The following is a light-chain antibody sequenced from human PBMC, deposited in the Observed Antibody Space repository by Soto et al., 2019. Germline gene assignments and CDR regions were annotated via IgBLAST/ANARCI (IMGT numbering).Light chain of an antibody. J-gene: IGLJ3*02. CDR3: SSWDDGVSGWV. CDR2: DVT. Sequence: QSALTQPASVSDSPGQSITISCTGTSSDVGGYNHVSWYQQHPGKAPKLMIYDVTNRPSGVSNRFSGSKSGSTASLIISGLQAEDEADYYCSSWDDGVSGWVFGGGTKLTVL. V-gene: IGLV2-14*01. CDR1: SSDVGGYNH.